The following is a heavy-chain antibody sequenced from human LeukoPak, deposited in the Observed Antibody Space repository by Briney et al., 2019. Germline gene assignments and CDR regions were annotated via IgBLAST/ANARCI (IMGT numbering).Heavy chain of an antibody. D-gene: IGHD5-18*01. V-gene: IGHV1-8*02. CDR3: ARGYINGPYYFDS. Sequence: GASVKVSCKASGYTFTNYDINWVRQAPGQGLEWMGWLNPGSGYTGFAQKFQGRVTITRDTSISTAYMEVTSLRSEDTAVYFCARGYINGPYYFDSWGQGTLVTVSS. J-gene: IGHJ4*02. CDR1: GYTFTNYD. CDR2: LNPGSGYT.